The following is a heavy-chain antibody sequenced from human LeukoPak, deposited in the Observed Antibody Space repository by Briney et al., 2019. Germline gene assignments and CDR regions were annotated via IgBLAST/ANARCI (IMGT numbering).Heavy chain of an antibody. Sequence: SETLSLTCTVSGGSISSGGYYWSWIRQHPGKGLEWIGYIYYSGSTYYNPSLKSRVTISVDRSKNQFSLKLSSVTTADTAVYYCARVGGYSSSPYYFDYWGQGTLVTVSS. J-gene: IGHJ4*02. CDR1: GGSISSGGYY. CDR3: ARVGGYSSSPYYFDY. CDR2: IYYSGST. V-gene: IGHV4-31*03. D-gene: IGHD6-6*01.